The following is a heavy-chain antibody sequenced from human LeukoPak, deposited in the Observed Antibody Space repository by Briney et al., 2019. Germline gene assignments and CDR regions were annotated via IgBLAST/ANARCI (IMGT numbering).Heavy chain of an antibody. CDR2: IYHSGST. CDR3: ARQGSSSWLLYYYYGMDV. D-gene: IGHD6-13*01. V-gene: IGHV4-39*01. J-gene: IGHJ6*02. Sequence: SETLSLTCTVSGGSISSSSYYWGWIRQPPGKGLEWIGSIYHSGSTYYNPSLKSRVTISVDTSKNQFSLKLSSVTAADTAVYYCARQGSSSWLLYYYYGMDVWGQGTTVTVSS. CDR1: GGSISSSSYY.